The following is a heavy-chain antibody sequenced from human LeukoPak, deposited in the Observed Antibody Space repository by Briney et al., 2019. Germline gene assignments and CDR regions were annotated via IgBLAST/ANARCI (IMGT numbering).Heavy chain of an antibody. CDR2: IIPIFGTA. J-gene: IGHJ4*02. V-gene: IGHV1-69*13. Sequence: GASVKVSCKASGGTFSSYAISWVRQAPGQGLEWMGGIIPIFGTANYAQKFQGRATITADESTSTAYMELSSLRSEDTAVYYCARDHSSSSISDFDYWGQGTLVTVSS. CDR3: ARDHSSSSISDFDY. D-gene: IGHD6-6*01. CDR1: GGTFSSYA.